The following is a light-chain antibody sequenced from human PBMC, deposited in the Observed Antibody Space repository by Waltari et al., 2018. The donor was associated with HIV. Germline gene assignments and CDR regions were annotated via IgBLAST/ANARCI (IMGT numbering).Light chain of an antibody. J-gene: IGLJ2*01. CDR1: SSNIGAGYD. V-gene: IGLV1-40*01. Sequence: QSVLTQPPSVSGAPGQRVTISCTGSSSNIGAGYDVHWYQQLPGTAPRVLIYGNSSRPSGVPDRLAGSKAGTSASLAITGLQAEDEADYYCQSYDTSLSGSGVFGGGTKLTVL. CDR2: GNS. CDR3: QSYDTSLSGSGV.